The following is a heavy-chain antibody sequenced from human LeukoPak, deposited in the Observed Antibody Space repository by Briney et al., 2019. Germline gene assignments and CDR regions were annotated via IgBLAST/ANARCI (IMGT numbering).Heavy chain of an antibody. V-gene: IGHV3-23*01. CDR2: LGGGGVDT. D-gene: IGHD3-10*01. J-gene: IGHJ6*03. Sequence: GGSLRLSCAASGFTFSTYAMSWVRQAQGQGLEPVSTLGGGGVDTYYADSVKGRFTISRDNSKNTLYLQMNSLRAEDTAVYYCAKDRGQIYYNYYMDVWGKGTTVTVSS. CDR1: GFTFSTYA. CDR3: AKDRGQIYYNYYMDV.